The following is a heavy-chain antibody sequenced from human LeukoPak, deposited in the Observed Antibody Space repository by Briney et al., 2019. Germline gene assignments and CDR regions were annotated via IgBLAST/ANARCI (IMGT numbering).Heavy chain of an antibody. D-gene: IGHD3-10*01. CDR1: GFDFHDYM. CDR3: SSTFGSGSYLHS. CDR2: ISWNGDTI. J-gene: IGHJ5*02. Sequence: SLRLSCAASGFDFHDYMMHWVRQPPGKGLEWVSEISWNGDTIGYADSVKGRFIISRDNARRSLYLQMNSLRPEDTAFYYCSSTFGSGSYLHSWGQGTLVTVSS. V-gene: IGHV3-9*01.